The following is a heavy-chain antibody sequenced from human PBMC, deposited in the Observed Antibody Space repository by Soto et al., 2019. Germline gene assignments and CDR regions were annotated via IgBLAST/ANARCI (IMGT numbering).Heavy chain of an antibody. CDR3: AKAHSPVVMGNYYYGMDV. D-gene: IGHD3-22*01. J-gene: IGHJ6*02. CDR1: GFTFSDYY. CDR2: ISYDGSNK. V-gene: IGHV3-30*18. Sequence: HPGGSLRLSCAASGFTFSDYYMSWIRQAPGKGLEWVAVISYDGSNKYYADSVKGRFTISRDNSKNTLYLQMNSLRAEDTAVYYCAKAHSPVVMGNYYYGMDVWGQGTTVTVSS.